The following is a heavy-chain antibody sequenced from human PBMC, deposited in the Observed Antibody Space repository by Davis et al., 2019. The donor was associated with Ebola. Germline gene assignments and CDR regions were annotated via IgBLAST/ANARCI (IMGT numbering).Heavy chain of an antibody. CDR3: ARGRASSSWYRWFDP. D-gene: IGHD6-13*01. V-gene: IGHV3-11*04. Sequence: GGSLRLSCAASGFTFSDYYMSWIRQAPGKGLEWVSYISSSGSTIYYADSVKGRFTISRDNAKNSLYLQMNSLRAEDTAVYYCARGRASSSWYRWFDPWGQGTLVTVSS. J-gene: IGHJ5*02. CDR2: ISSSGSTI. CDR1: GFTFSDYY.